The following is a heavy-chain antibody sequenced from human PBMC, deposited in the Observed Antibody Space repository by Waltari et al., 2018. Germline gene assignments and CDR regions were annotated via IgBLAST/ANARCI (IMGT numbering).Heavy chain of an antibody. CDR2: ISTGSDTI. J-gene: IGHJ4*02. V-gene: IGHV3-48*01. D-gene: IGHD2-2*01. Sequence: EVHLVESGGGLVRPGESLRLSWAASGFSFSGYAINWVRQAPGKGLEWVAYISTGSDTIQYADSVKGRFTISRDDATNSLYLHMNRLRAEDSAVYYCASLYAYWGQGTLVSVSS. CDR1: GFSFSGYA. CDR3: ASLYAY.